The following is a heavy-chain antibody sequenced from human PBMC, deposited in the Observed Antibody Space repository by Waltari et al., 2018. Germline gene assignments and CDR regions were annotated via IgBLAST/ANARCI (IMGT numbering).Heavy chain of an antibody. CDR2: IYSSGST. V-gene: IGHV4-61*09. Sequence: QLQLQQSGPGLVKPSQTLSLACSLSGDSISGSYYWNWVRQTAGEGLEWLGYIYSSGSTKYNPSLQSRATISIVNKTQFSLKLAAVTAADTAVYYCARHGGQGSGSQSDYWGQGSLVTVSS. D-gene: IGHD3-10*01. CDR3: ARHGGQGSGSQSDY. CDR1: GDSISGSYY. J-gene: IGHJ4*02.